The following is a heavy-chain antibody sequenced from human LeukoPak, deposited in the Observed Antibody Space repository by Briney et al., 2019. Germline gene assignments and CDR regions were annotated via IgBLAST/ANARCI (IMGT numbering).Heavy chain of an antibody. CDR2: INHRGTT. CDR1: GDSFSGYY. Sequence: SQTLSLTCAVYGDSFSGYYWSWIRQPPGKGLEWIAEINHRGTTHYNPSLKSRVNISADTSKNQFSLHLDSVTAADTAVYYCARSWAGMYYPFYYFDYWGQGTLVSVSS. J-gene: IGHJ4*02. CDR3: ARSWAGMYYPFYYFDY. V-gene: IGHV4-34*01. D-gene: IGHD1-26*01.